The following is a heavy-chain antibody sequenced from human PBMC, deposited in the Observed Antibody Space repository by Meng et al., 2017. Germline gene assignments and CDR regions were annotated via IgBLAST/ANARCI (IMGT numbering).Heavy chain of an antibody. Sequence: GPGLVTPSQALSLPCAISGDSVSSNSAAWHWISQSPSIGLEWLGRTYYRSKWYNDSAVSVKSRITINPDTSKNQFSLQLNSVTPEDTAVYYCAKGAYSGLDYWGQGTLVTVSS. CDR3: AKGAYSGLDY. V-gene: IGHV6-1*01. D-gene: IGHD6-25*01. J-gene: IGHJ4*02. CDR2: TYYRSKWYN. CDR1: GDSVSSNSAA.